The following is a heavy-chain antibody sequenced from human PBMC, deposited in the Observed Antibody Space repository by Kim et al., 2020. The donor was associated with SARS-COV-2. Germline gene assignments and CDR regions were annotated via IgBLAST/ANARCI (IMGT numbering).Heavy chain of an antibody. CDR1: GYTFTSYG. CDR3: ARDFGAERQYYYDSSGYYLFDY. J-gene: IGHJ4*02. V-gene: IGHV1-18*04. D-gene: IGHD3-22*01. CDR2: ISAYIGNT. Sequence: ASVKVSCKASGYTFTSYGISWVRQAPGQGLEWMGWISAYIGNTNYAQKLQGRVTMTTDTSTSTAYMELRSLRSDDTAVYYCARDFGAERQYYYDSSGYYLFDYWGQGTLVTVSS.